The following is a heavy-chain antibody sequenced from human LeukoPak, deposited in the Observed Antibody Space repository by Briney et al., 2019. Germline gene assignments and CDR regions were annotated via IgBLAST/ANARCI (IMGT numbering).Heavy chain of an antibody. CDR1: GFTFSSYA. Sequence: GGSLRLSCAASGFTFSSYAMSWVRQAPGKGLEWVSAISDSGGSTYYADSVKGRFTISRDNSKNTLYLQMNSLRAEDTAVYYYAKVNYDILTGPDYWGQGTLVTVSS. CDR3: AKVNYDILTGPDY. CDR2: ISDSGGST. D-gene: IGHD3-9*01. J-gene: IGHJ4*02. V-gene: IGHV3-23*01.